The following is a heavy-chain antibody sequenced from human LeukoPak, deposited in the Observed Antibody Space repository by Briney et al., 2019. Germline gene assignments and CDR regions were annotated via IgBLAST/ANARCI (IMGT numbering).Heavy chain of an antibody. CDR2: IGDEGIHK. CDR3: ARDMIMGGPPDYLDY. J-gene: IGHJ4*02. D-gene: IGHD3-22*01. V-gene: IGHV3-30*04. CDR1: GFIFSRHY. Sequence: GGSLRLSCTTSGFIFSRHYMHWVRQAPGKGLEWVAVIGDEGIHKYYADSVKGRFTISRDDSKNILYLQMDGLRAEDTGVYYCARDMIMGGPPDYLDYWGQGTLVTVSS.